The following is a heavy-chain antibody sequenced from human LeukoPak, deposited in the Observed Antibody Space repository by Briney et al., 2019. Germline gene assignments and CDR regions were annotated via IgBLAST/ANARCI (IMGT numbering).Heavy chain of an antibody. CDR3: ARDRKSYYDFWSGYLRNDY. D-gene: IGHD3-3*01. J-gene: IGHJ4*02. CDR1: GYTFTSYG. Sequence: ASVKVSCKASGYTFTSYGISWVRQAPGQGLEWMGWISAYNGNTNYAQKLQGRVTMTTDTSTSTAYMELRSLRSDDTAVDYCARDRKSYYDFWSGYLRNDYWGQGTLVTVSS. CDR2: ISAYNGNT. V-gene: IGHV1-18*01.